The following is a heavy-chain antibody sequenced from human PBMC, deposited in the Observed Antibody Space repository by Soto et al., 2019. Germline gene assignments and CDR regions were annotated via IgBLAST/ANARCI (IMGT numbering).Heavy chain of an antibody. CDR3: ATFSSNCGGDCDWFDP. Sequence: GESLKISCKGSGYSFAGYWITWVRQKPGKGLEWMGRIDPSDSQTYYSPSFRGHVTISATKSITTVFLQWSSLRASDTAMYYCATFSSNCGGDCDWFDPWGQGTLVTVSS. V-gene: IGHV5-10-1*01. CDR2: IDPSDSQT. J-gene: IGHJ5*02. CDR1: GYSFAGYW. D-gene: IGHD2-21*02.